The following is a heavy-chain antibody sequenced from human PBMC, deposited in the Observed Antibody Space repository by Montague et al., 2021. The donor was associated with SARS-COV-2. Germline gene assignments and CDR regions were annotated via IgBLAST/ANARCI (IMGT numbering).Heavy chain of an antibody. V-gene: IGHV4-31*03. CDR1: GGSIGSGGYY. CDR3: ARVQGITMIVVVIGAFDI. D-gene: IGHD3-22*01. J-gene: IGHJ3*02. CDR2: IYYSGST. Sequence: TLSLTCTVSGGSIGSGGYYWSWIRQHPGKGLEWIGYIYYSGSTYYNPSLKSRVTIAVDTSKNQFSLKLSSVTAADTAVYYCARVQGITMIVVVIGAFDIWGQGTMVTVSS.